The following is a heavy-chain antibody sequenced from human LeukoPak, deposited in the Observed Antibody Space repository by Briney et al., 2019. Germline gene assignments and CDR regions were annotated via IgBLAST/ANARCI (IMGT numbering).Heavy chain of an antibody. CDR2: ISSSSSYI. D-gene: IGHD4-17*01. Sequence: PGGSLRLSCAASGFTFSSYSMNWVRQAPGKGLEWVSSISSSSSYIYYADSVKGRFTISRDNSKNTLYLQMNSLRAEDTAVYYCARDQAEYDYGDYELYYYGMDVWGQGTTVTVSS. V-gene: IGHV3-21*01. CDR3: ARDQAEYDYGDYELYYYGMDV. CDR1: GFTFSSYS. J-gene: IGHJ6*02.